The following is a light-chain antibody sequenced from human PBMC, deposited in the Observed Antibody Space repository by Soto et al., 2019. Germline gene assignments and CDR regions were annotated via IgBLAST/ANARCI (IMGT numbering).Light chain of an antibody. CDR1: SSNIGTGYD. Sequence: QCVLTQPPSVSGAPGQRDTISCTGSSSNIGTGYDVHWYQQVPGTAPKLLIYGNNNRPSGVPDRFSGSKSGTSASLAITGLQAEDEADYYCQSYDGSLGGSKVFGSGTKLTVL. J-gene: IGLJ1*01. CDR3: QSYDGSLGGSKV. CDR2: GNN. V-gene: IGLV1-40*01.